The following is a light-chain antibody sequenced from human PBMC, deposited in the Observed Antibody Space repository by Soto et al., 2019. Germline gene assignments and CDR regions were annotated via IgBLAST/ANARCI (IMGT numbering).Light chain of an antibody. CDR3: SSFTNTITRYA. CDR1: SSDVGGYNY. Sequence: QSALTQPASVSGSPGQSITISCTGTSSDVGGYNYVSWFQHHPGKAPKLIIYEVSYRPSGCSNRFSGSKSCDTASLTISGLQAEDEADYYCSSFTNTITRYAFGTGTKLTVL. J-gene: IGLJ1*01. V-gene: IGLV2-14*01. CDR2: EVS.